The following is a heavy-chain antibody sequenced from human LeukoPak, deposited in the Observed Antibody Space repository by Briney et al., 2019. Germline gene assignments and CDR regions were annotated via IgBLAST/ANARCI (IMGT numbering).Heavy chain of an antibody. CDR1: GFAFSSYS. V-gene: IGHV3-48*01. CDR3: AREDIVVVPAAILWYYYYMDV. J-gene: IGHJ6*03. Sequence: GGSLRLSCAASGFAFSSYSMNWVRQAPGKGLEWVSYISSSSSAIYYADSVKGRFTISRDNAKNSLYLQMNSLRAEDTAVYYCAREDIVVVPAAILWYYYYMDVWGKGTTVTVSS. D-gene: IGHD2-2*01. CDR2: ISSSSSAI.